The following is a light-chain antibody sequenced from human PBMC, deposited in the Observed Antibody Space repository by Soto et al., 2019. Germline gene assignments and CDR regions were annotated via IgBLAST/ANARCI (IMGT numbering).Light chain of an antibody. CDR3: SSYTTGSTYV. Sequence: QSALTQPPSVSGSPGQSVTISCTGTSGDVGSYNRVSWYQQPPGTAPKLMIYEVSNRPSGVPDRFSGSKSGNTASLTISGLQAEDEADYYCSSYTTGSTYVFGTGTKLTVL. CDR2: EVS. CDR1: SGDVGSYNR. J-gene: IGLJ1*01. V-gene: IGLV2-18*02.